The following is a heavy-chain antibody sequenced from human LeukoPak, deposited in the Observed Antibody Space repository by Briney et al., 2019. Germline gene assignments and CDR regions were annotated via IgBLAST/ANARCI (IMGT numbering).Heavy chain of an antibody. V-gene: IGHV3-21*04. Sequence: GGSLRLSCAASGFTFSSYSMNWVRQAPGKGLEWVSSISSSSSYIYYADSVKGRFTISRDNAKNSLYLQMNSLRAADTAVYYCARDEAAKSAFDIWGQGTMVTVSS. CDR3: ARDEAAKSAFDI. CDR1: GFTFSSYS. CDR2: ISSSSSYI. J-gene: IGHJ3*02.